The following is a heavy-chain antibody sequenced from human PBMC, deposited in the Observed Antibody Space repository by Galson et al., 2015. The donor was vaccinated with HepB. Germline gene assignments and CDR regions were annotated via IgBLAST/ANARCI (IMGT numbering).Heavy chain of an antibody. CDR3: ARSAGRFLEWLPPGGMDV. J-gene: IGHJ6*02. CDR2: INPSGGST. CDR1: GYTFTSYY. Sequence: SVKVSCKASGYTFTSYYMHWVRQAPGQGLEWMGIINPSGGSTSYAQKFQGRVTMTRDTSTSTVYMELSSLRSEDTAVYYCARSAGRFLEWLPPGGMDVWGQGTTVTVSS. V-gene: IGHV1-46*01. D-gene: IGHD3-3*01.